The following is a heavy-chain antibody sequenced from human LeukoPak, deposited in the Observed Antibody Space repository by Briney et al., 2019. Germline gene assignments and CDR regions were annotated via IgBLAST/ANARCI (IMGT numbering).Heavy chain of an antibody. D-gene: IGHD3-3*01. CDR3: ARLGAGPTYYDFWSGYSSFYFDY. V-gene: IGHV4-39*02. J-gene: IGHJ4*02. CDR2: ISSSGNT. Sequence: SETLSLTCTVPGGSTSSGNYYWGWIRQPPGKGLEWIGGISSSGNTYYNPSLKSRITISIDTSKNHFSLKLSSVTAADTAVYYCARLGAGPTYYDFWSGYSSFYFDYWGQGTLVTVSS. CDR1: GGSTSSGNYY.